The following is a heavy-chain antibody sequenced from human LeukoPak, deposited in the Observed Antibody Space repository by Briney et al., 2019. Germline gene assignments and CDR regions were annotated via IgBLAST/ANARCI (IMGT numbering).Heavy chain of an antibody. CDR2: IFHSGST. Sequence: SETLSLTCAVSGGSIISNNWWSWVRQPPGKGLEWIGEIFHSGSTNYNPSLKSRVTISVDTSKNQFSLKLRSVTAADTAVYYCASEVVTSIEYFQHWGQGTLVTVSS. J-gene: IGHJ1*01. CDR1: GGSIISNNW. CDR3: ASEVVTSIEYFQH. D-gene: IGHD2-21*02. V-gene: IGHV4-4*02.